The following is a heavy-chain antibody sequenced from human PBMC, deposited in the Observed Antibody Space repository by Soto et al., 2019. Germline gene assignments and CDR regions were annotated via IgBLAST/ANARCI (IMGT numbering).Heavy chain of an antibody. CDR2: IYYSGST. CDR3: ARAWSTVTHNCFDP. CDR1: GGSISSCY. D-gene: IGHD4-17*01. V-gene: IGHV4-59*01. J-gene: IGHJ5*02. Sequence: SETLSLTCTVSGGSISSCYWSWIRQPPGKGLEWIGYIYYSGSTNYNPSLKSRVTISIDTSKNQFSLKLSSVTAADTAEYYCARAWSTVTHNCFDPWGQGTLVTVSS.